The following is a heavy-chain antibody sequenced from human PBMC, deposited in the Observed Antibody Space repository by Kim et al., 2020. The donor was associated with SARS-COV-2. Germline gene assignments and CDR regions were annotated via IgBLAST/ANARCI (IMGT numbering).Heavy chain of an antibody. Sequence: VQGPFTIYRDNSKNTLYLKMNSLRAEDTAVYYCAKTLWFGELFRIGGFDYWGQGTLVTVSS. J-gene: IGHJ4*02. V-gene: IGHV3-23*01. CDR3: AKTLWFGELFRIGGFDY. D-gene: IGHD3-10*01.